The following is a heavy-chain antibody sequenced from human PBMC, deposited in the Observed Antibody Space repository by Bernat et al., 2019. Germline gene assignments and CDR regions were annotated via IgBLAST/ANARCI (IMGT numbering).Heavy chain of an antibody. V-gene: IGHV3-33*01. D-gene: IGHD6-19*01. CDR3: ARELGSGWYWSYYYYGMDV. CDR1: GFTFSSYG. CDR2: IWYDGSNK. Sequence: QVQLVESGGGVVQPGRSLRLSCAASGFTFSSYGMHWVHQAPGKGLEWVAVIWYDGSNKYYADSVKGRFTISRDNSKNTLYLQMNSLRAEDTAVYYCARELGSGWYWSYYYYGMDVWGQGTTVTVSS. J-gene: IGHJ6*02.